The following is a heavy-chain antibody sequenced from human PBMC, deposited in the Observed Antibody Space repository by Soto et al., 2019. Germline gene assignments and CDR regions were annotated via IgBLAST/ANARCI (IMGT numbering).Heavy chain of an antibody. Sequence: GASVKVSCKASGYTFTSYGISWVRQAPGQGLEWLGWISAYNGNTNYAQKLQGRVTMTTDTSTSTAYMELRSLRSDDTAVYYCATYSTFWTGYYNTYYYYMDVWGKGTTVTVSS. CDR2: ISAYNGNT. CDR3: ATYSTFWTGYYNTYYYYMDV. J-gene: IGHJ6*03. CDR1: GYTFTSYG. V-gene: IGHV1-18*01. D-gene: IGHD3-3*01.